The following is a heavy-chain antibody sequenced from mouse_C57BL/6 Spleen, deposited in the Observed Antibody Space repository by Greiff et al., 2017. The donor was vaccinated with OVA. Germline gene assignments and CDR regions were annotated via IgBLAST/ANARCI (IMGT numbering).Heavy chain of an antibody. CDR3: ARELRENAMDY. J-gene: IGHJ4*01. Sequence: VQLQQSGAELVKPGASVKISCKASGYAFSSYWMNWVKQRPGKGLEWIGQIYPGDGDTNYNGKFKGKATLTADKSSSTAYMQLSSLTSEDSAVYFCARELRENAMDYWGQGTSVTVSS. V-gene: IGHV1-80*01. CDR1: GYAFSSYW. CDR2: IYPGDGDT. D-gene: IGHD1-1*01.